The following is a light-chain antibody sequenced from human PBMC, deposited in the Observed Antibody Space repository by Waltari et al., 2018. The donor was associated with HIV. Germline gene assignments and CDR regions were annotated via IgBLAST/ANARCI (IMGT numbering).Light chain of an antibody. CDR3: QQYGSSLIYT. Sequence: EIVLTQSPGTLSLSPGERATLSCRASQSVSSSYLAWYQQKHGQAPRLLIYGASTRATGIPDRFSGSGSGTDFTLTISRLEPEDFAVYYCQQYGSSLIYTFGQGTKLEIK. J-gene: IGKJ2*01. CDR1: QSVSSSY. V-gene: IGKV3-20*01. CDR2: GAS.